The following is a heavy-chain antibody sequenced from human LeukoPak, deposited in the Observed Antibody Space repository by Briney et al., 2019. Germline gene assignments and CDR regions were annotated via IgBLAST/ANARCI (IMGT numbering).Heavy chain of an antibody. CDR2: ISYDGGNK. D-gene: IGHD2-15*01. CDR1: GFTFRNYA. Sequence: GGSLRLSCAASGFTFRNYAMHWVRQAPGKGLEWVAIISYDGGNKYYADSVKGRFTISRDNSKNTLYLQMNSLRTEDTAVYYCAREGGYCSGGNCYSRWYFDLWGRGTLVTVSS. CDR3: AREGGYCSGGNCYSRWYFDL. V-gene: IGHV3-30-3*01. J-gene: IGHJ2*01.